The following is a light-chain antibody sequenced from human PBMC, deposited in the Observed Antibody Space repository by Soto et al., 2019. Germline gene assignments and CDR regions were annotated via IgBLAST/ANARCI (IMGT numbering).Light chain of an antibody. V-gene: IGLV2-14*02. Sequence: QSALTQPASVSGSPGQSITISCTGTNSDVGNYNLVSWYQQHPGKAPKLIIYEGSKRPSGVSDRFSGSKSGNTASLTISGLQVEDEADYYCSSYATSSPYVFGPGTKVTVL. J-gene: IGLJ1*01. CDR2: EGS. CDR1: NSDVGNYNL. CDR3: SSYATSSPYV.